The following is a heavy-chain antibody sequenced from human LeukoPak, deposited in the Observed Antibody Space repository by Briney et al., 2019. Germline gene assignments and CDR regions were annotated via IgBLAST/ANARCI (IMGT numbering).Heavy chain of an antibody. CDR2: ISSSGSTI. D-gene: IGHD6-13*01. Sequence: GGSLRLSCAASGFTFSDYYMSWIRQAPGKGLEWVSYISSSGSTIYYADSVKGRFTMSRDNAKNSLYLQMNSLRADDTAVYYCARVLEAASFDYWGQGSPVTVSS. J-gene: IGHJ4*02. CDR3: ARVLEAASFDY. CDR1: GFTFSDYY. V-gene: IGHV3-11*04.